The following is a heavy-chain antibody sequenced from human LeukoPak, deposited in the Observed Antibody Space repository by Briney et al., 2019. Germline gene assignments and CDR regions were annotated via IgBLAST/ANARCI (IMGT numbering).Heavy chain of an antibody. CDR2: IIPIFGTA. CDR3: AREFAVGEQPNDY. D-gene: IGHD3-10*01. CDR1: GGTFSSYA. V-gene: IGHV1-69*01. Sequence: SVKVSCKASGGTFSSYAISWVRQAPGQGLEWMGGIIPIFGTANYAQKFQGRVTITADESTSTAYMELRSLRSDDTAVYYCAREFAVGEQPNDYWGQGTLVTVSS. J-gene: IGHJ4*02.